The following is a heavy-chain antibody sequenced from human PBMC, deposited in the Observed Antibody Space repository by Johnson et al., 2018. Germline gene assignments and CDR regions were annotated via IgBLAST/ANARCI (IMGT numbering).Heavy chain of an antibody. V-gene: IGHV3-33*06. Sequence: QVQLVQSGGGVVQXGRSLRLSCAASGFTFSSSGVHWVRQAPGKGLEWVAVIWYDGNNKYYADSVKGRFTISRDNSKNTQYLQMNSMRAEDTAVYYCAKASSGSYDYYYYMDVGGKGTTVTVSS. CDR3: AKASSGSYDYYYYMDV. CDR1: GFTFSSSG. D-gene: IGHD1-26*01. J-gene: IGHJ6*03. CDR2: IWYDGNNK.